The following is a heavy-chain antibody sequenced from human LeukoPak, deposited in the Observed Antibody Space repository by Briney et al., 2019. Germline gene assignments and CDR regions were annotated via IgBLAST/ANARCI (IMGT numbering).Heavy chain of an antibody. CDR1: GFIFSISD. CDR2: ISYDGSKK. CDR3: VRDLAWGAFDY. D-gene: IGHD7-27*01. J-gene: IGHJ4*02. Sequence: GGSLRLSCAASGFIFSISDMHWVRQAPGKGLQWVAFISYDGSKKHCADSVQGRCTISRDDSRNTLSLQMDSLRVEDTAVYYCVRDLAWGAFDYWGQGTLVTVSS. V-gene: IGHV3-30*12.